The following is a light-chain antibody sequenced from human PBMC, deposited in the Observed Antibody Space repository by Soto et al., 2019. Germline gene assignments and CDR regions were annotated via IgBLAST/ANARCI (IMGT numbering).Light chain of an antibody. V-gene: IGLV2-14*01. CDR2: EVS. Sequence: QSVLTQPASVSGSPGQSITISCTGTSSDVGGYNYVSWYQQHPGKAPKLMIYEVSNRPSGVSNRFSGSKSGNTASLTISGLKAEDEADYYCSSYTSSRTVVFGGGTKLTVL. J-gene: IGLJ2*01. CDR1: SSDVGGYNY. CDR3: SSYTSSRTVV.